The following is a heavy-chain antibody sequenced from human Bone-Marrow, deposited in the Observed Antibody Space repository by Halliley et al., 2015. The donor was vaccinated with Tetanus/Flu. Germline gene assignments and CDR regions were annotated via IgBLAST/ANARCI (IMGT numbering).Heavy chain of an antibody. J-gene: IGHJ4*02. CDR2: VSGSAVPP. CDR3: AKALSTDGYNFERGADS. V-gene: IGHV3-23*01. Sequence: SSVSGSAVPPYYSYSVKGRFPISRDNFQNTVYLQMSSLGAEDTAVYYCAKALSTDGYNFERGADSWGQGTLVTVSS. D-gene: IGHD1-20*01.